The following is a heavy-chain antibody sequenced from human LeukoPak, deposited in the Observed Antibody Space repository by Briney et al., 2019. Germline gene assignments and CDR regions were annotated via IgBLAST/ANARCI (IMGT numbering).Heavy chain of an antibody. CDR3: ARPGPGYSGYDSDYFDY. D-gene: IGHD5-12*01. Sequence: GESLKISCKGSGYSFTNYWIGWVRQMSGKGLEWMGIIYPGDADTRYSPSFEGQVTISADKSISTAYLQWSSLKASDTGIYYCARPGPGYSGYDSDYFDYWGQGTLVTVSS. V-gene: IGHV5-51*01. CDR2: IYPGDADT. J-gene: IGHJ4*02. CDR1: GYSFTNYW.